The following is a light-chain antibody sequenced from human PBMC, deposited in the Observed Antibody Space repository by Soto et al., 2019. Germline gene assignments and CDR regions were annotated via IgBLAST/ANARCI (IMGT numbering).Light chain of an antibody. V-gene: IGLV1-40*01. CDR1: SSNIGAGYD. Sequence: QSVLTQPPSVSGAPGPRVTISCTWSSSNIGAGYDVHWYQQLPGTAPKLLIYGNSNRPSGVPDRFSGSKSGTSASLAITGLQAEDEADYYCQSYDSSLSGVVFGGGTKLTVL. CDR3: QSYDSSLSGVV. CDR2: GNS. J-gene: IGLJ2*01.